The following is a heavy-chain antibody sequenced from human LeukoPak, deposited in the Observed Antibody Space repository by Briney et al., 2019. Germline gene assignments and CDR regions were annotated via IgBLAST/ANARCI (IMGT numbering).Heavy chain of an antibody. J-gene: IGHJ4*02. D-gene: IGHD2-2*01. CDR3: ARDCSSTSCTLDY. CDR1: GYTFTSYY. V-gene: IGHV1-2*02. CDR2: INPNSGGT. Sequence: ASVKVSCKASGYTFTSYYMHWVRQAPGQGLEWMGWINPNSGGTNYAQKFQGRVTMTRDTSISTAYMELSRLRSDDTAVYYCARDCSSTSCTLDYWGQGTLVTVSS.